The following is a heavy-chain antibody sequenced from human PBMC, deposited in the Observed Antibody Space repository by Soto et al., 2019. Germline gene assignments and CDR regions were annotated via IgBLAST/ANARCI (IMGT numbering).Heavy chain of an antibody. CDR1: GFTFTSYA. Sequence: GGSLRLSCAASGFTFTSYAMSWARQAPGKGLEWVSAVSGSGGTTYYADSVKGRFTISRDNSRNTLYLQMSSLRADDTAVYYCAKDRRYYDSLSSYYFDCWGQGTLVTVSS. CDR3: AKDRRYYDSLSSYYFDC. V-gene: IGHV3-23*01. D-gene: IGHD3-22*01. J-gene: IGHJ4*02. CDR2: VSGSGGTT.